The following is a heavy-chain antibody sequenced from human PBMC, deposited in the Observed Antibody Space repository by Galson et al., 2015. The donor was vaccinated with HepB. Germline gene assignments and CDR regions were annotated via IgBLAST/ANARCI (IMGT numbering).Heavy chain of an antibody. J-gene: IGHJ5*02. V-gene: IGHV3-66*01. CDR2: IYVGGDT. D-gene: IGHD3-10*01. Sequence: SLRLSCAVSGFIVSGSYMSWVRQAPGKGLEWLSNIYVGGDTYHAESVQGRFTISRDNYKNTVYLQMDSLRADDTAVYYCARAAALPGSGSPHWFDAWGQGTLVTVSS. CDR1: GFIVSGSY. CDR3: ARAAALPGSGSPHWFDA.